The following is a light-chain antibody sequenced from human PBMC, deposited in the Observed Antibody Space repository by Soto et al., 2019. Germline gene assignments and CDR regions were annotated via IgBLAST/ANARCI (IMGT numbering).Light chain of an antibody. Sequence: EIVLTQSPGTLSFSPGEIASLSRTASQSVSSSYLAWYQQKPGQAPRLLIYGASSRATGIPGRFSGSGSGTDFTLTISRLEPEDFAVYYCQQYGSSPRSFGQGTRLEI. V-gene: IGKV3-20*01. J-gene: IGKJ5*01. CDR1: QSVSSSY. CDR3: QQYGSSPRS. CDR2: GAS.